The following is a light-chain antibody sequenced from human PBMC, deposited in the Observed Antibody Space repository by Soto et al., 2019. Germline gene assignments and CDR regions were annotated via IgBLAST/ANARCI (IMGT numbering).Light chain of an antibody. Sequence: IVLTQSPATLSLSPVERATLSCRASQSIGYYLAWYQEKPGQAPRLLIYDASNRATGIPARFSGSGSGTDFTLTISSLQPEDVAAYYCQKYNSAPLTFGGGTKVDI. CDR2: DAS. V-gene: IGKV3-11*01. CDR1: QSIGYY. CDR3: QKYNSAPLT. J-gene: IGKJ4*01.